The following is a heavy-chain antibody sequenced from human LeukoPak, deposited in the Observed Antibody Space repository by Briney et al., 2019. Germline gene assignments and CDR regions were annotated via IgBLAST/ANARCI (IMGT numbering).Heavy chain of an antibody. V-gene: IGHV4-31*03. D-gene: IGHD2-15*01. CDR2: IYYSGST. CDR1: GDSISGDTSY. Sequence: SETLSLTCTVSGDSISGDTSYWGWIHQHPGKGLEWIGYIYYSGSTYYNPSLKSRVTISVDTSKNQFSLKLSSVTAADTAVYYCARSVCSGGSCYLGGWFDPWGQGTLVTVSS. CDR3: ARSVCSGGSCYLGGWFDP. J-gene: IGHJ5*02.